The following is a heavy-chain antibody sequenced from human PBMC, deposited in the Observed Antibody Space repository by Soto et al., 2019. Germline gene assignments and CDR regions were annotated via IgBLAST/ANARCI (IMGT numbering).Heavy chain of an antibody. J-gene: IGHJ5*02. V-gene: IGHV1-18*01. CDR1: GYTFTSYG. Sequence: ASVKVSCKASGYTFTSYGISWVRQAPGQGLEWMGWISAYNGNTNYAQKLQGRVTMTTDTSTSTAYMELRSLRSDDTAVYYCARDRRYCSGGSCYLDWFDPWGQGTLVTVSS. CDR2: ISAYNGNT. D-gene: IGHD2-15*01. CDR3: ARDRRYCSGGSCYLDWFDP.